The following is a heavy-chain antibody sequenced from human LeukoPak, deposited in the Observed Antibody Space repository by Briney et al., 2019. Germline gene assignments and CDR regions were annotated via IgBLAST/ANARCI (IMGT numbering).Heavy chain of an antibody. CDR1: GYIFTGYY. Sequence: ASVKVPCKASGYIFTGYYLHWVRQAPGQGLEWMGRINPNSDDTKYAQKFQGRVTMTRDTSISTAYMEVSRLTSDDTAVYYCAREVTANSWITGAVDIWGQGTMVTVSS. J-gene: IGHJ3*02. V-gene: IGHV1-2*06. D-gene: IGHD2-21*02. CDR2: INPNSDDT. CDR3: AREVTANSWITGAVDI.